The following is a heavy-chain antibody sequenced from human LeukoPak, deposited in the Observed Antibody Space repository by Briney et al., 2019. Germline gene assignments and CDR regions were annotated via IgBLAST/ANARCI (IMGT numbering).Heavy chain of an antibody. J-gene: IGHJ4*02. CDR3: ARARLDYYDSSGYFEF. Sequence: PGGSLRLSCAASGFTFSSYWMSWVRQAPGKGLEWVANIKQDGSEKYYVDSVKGRSTISRDNAKNSLYLQMNSLRAEDTAVYYCARARLDYYDSSGYFEFWGQGTLVTVSS. D-gene: IGHD3-22*01. V-gene: IGHV3-7*01. CDR1: GFTFSSYW. CDR2: IKQDGSEK.